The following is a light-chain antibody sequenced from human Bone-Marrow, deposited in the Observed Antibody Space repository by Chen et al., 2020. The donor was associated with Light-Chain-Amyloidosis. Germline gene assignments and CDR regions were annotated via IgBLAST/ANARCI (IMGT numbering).Light chain of an antibody. V-gene: IGKV1-39*01. CDR3: QQTYSTPIT. Sequence: DIQMTQSPSSLSASVGARVTITCRARQSISSYLNWYQQKPGKAPKLLIYAASSLQRGVPSRFTGSGSETDFTLTISSLQSEDFATYYCQQTYSTPITFGQGTRLEIK. CDR1: QSISSY. CDR2: AAS. J-gene: IGKJ5*01.